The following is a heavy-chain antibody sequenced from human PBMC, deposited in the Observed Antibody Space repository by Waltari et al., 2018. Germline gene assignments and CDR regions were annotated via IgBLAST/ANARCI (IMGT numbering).Heavy chain of an antibody. CDR1: EFTFSIYA. CDR3: AKDQVANREWYYYHYGMDV. CDR2: ITGSGGTT. J-gene: IGHJ6*02. Sequence: EVQVLESGGGLVQPGGSLRLSCVASEFTFSIYAMSWVRQAPGKGLEWVSGITGSGGTTFYSDSVKGRFIISRDNSKNTLYLQMNSLRVDDTAVYHCAKDQVANREWYYYHYGMDVWGQGTTVTVSS. V-gene: IGHV3-23*01. D-gene: IGHD3-3*01.